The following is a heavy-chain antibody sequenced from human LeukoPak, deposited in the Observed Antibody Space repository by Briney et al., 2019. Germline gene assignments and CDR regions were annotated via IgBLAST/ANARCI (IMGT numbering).Heavy chain of an antibody. CDR2: IYYNGSI. CDR1: GGSISSSSYY. D-gene: IGHD3-3*01. Sequence: SSETLSLTCTVSGGSISSSSYYWGWIRQPPGKGLEWIVSIYYNGSIYYNPSLKSRITVSVDTSKNQFSLKLNSVTAADTAVYYCARDHSSYDFWSGYSSGSIYYYYMDVWGKGTTVTVSS. J-gene: IGHJ6*03. CDR3: ARDHSSYDFWSGYSSGSIYYYYMDV. V-gene: IGHV4-39*07.